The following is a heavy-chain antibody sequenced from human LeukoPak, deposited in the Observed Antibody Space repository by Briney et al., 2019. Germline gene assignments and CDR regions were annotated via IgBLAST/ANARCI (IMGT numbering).Heavy chain of an antibody. J-gene: IGHJ4*02. Sequence: PSETLSLTCTVSGYSISSGYYWGWIRQPPGKGLEWIGSIYHSGSTYYNPSLKSRVTISVDTSKNQFSLKLSSVTAADTAVYYCARLAPDYGDYGDYWGQGTLVTVSS. CDR3: ARLAPDYGDYGDY. CDR1: GYSISSGYY. CDR2: IYHSGST. V-gene: IGHV4-38-2*02. D-gene: IGHD4-17*01.